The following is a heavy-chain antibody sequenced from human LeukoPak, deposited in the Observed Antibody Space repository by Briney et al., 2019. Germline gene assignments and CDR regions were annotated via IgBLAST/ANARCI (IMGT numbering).Heavy chain of an antibody. V-gene: IGHV3-7*01. J-gene: IGHJ4*02. CDR1: GFTFSSYW. CDR3: ARGVYSLDY. Sequence: GGSLRLSCAASGFTFSSYWMTWVRQAPGKGLESVVNTREDGNEIYYMASVKGRFTISRDNAKNSMYLQMNSLRAEDTALYYCARGVYSLDYWGQGTLVTVSS. D-gene: IGHD4-11*01. CDR2: TREDGNEI.